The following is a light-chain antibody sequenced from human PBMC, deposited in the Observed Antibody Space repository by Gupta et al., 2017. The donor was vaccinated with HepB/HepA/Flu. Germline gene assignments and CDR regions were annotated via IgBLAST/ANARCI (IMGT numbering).Light chain of an antibody. V-gene: IGLV1-44*01. CDR1: SSNIRSNT. J-gene: IGLJ3*02. CDR3: AVWDDSLNGPV. Sequence: SVLTQPPSVSGTPGQRLPISCSGSSSNIRSNTVNWYQQLPGTAPKLLIYNNNERPSGVPDRFSASKSGTSASLAISGLQSEDEAEYCCAVWDDSLNGPVFGGGTKVTVL. CDR2: NNN.